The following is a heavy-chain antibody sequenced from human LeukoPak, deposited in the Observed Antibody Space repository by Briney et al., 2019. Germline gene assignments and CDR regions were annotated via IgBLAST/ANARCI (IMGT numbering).Heavy chain of an antibody. J-gene: IGHJ4*02. CDR2: INPNSGGT. V-gene: IGHV1-2*06. CDR1: VYTFTGYY. CDR3: ARIFVLDSSGYVDY. D-gene: IGHD3-22*01. Sequence: ASVKVSCKASVYTFTGYYMHWVRQAPGQGLERVGRINPNSGGTNYAQKFQGRVTMTRDTSISTAYMELSRLRSDDTAVYYCARIFVLDSSGYVDYWGQGTLVTVSS.